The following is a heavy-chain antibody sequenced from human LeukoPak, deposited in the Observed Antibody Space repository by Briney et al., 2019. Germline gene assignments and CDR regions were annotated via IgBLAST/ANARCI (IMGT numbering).Heavy chain of an antibody. CDR1: GGSISNYY. CDR2: IYYSGST. J-gene: IGHJ3*02. Sequence: SETLSLTCTVSGGSISNYYWTWIRQPPGKGLEWIGYIYYSGSTNYNPSLKGRVTISVDTSKNQFSLKLSSVTAADTAVYYCARAGYYDSLGIDIWGQGTMVTVSS. D-gene: IGHD3-22*01. V-gene: IGHV4-59*01. CDR3: ARAGYYDSLGIDI.